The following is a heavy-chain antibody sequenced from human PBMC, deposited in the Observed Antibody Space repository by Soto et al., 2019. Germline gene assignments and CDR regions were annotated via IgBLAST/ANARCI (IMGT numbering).Heavy chain of an antibody. CDR2: IYYSGST. CDR3: ARFSITGTTHWFDP. J-gene: IGHJ5*02. Sequence: LSLTCTVSGGSISVYYWSWIRQPPGKGLEWIGYIYYSGSTNYNPSLKSRVTISVDTSKNQFSLKLSSVTAADTAVYYCARFSITGTTHWFDPWGQGTLVTVSS. CDR1: GGSISVYY. V-gene: IGHV4-59*01. D-gene: IGHD1-7*01.